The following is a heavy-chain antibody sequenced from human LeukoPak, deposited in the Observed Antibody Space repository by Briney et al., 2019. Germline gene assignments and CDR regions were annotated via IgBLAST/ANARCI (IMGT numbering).Heavy chain of an antibody. D-gene: IGHD1-26*01. CDR3: TKDISLWDLLFDY. J-gene: IGHJ4*02. Sequence: GGSLRLSCAGSGFSFDGYGMHWVRQAPGKGLEWVSGISWNSGSIGYADSVKGRFTISRDNAKNSLYLQMNSLRAEDTALYYCTKDISLWDLLFDYWGQGTLVTVSS. CDR1: GFSFDGYG. V-gene: IGHV3-9*01. CDR2: ISWNSGSI.